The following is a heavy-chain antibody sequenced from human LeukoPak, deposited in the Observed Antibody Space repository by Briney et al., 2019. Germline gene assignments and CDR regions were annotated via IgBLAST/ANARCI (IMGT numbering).Heavy chain of an antibody. CDR1: GFTFSSYA. CDR2: ISYDGSNK. D-gene: IGHD4-17*01. J-gene: IGHJ4*02. CDR3: ARDRDYGVMFDY. V-gene: IGHV3-30-3*01. Sequence: PGRSLRLSCAASGFTFSSYAMHWVRQAPGKGLEWVAVISYDGSNKYYADSVKGRFTISRDNSKNTLYLQMNSLRAEDTAVYYWARDRDYGVMFDYWGQGTLVTVSS.